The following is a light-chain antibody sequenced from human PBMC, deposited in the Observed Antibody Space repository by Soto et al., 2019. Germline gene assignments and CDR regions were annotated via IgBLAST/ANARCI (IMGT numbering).Light chain of an antibody. CDR2: VERSGSY. CDR3: ETWDSNTFVV. CDR1: SGYSTYI. V-gene: IGLV4-60*03. Sequence: QSVLTQSSSASASLGSSGKLTCTLSSGYSTYIIAWHQQQPGKAPRYLMKVERSGSYNKGSGVPDRFSGSSSGADRYLTISNLQSEDEADYYCETWDSNTFVVFGGGTKLTVL. J-gene: IGLJ2*01.